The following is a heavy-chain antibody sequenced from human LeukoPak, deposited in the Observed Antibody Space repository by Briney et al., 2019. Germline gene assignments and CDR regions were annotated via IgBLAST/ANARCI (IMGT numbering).Heavy chain of an antibody. CDR3: ASGRDIVPFY. D-gene: IGHD2-8*01. Sequence: SQTLSLTCTVSGGSISSGGYYWSWIRQHPGKGLEWIGYIYNSGSTYYNPSLKSRVTISGDTSKNQFSLKLSSVTATDTAVYYCASGRDIVPFYWGQGTLVTVSS. CDR2: IYNSGST. J-gene: IGHJ4*02. V-gene: IGHV4-31*03. CDR1: GGSISSGGYY.